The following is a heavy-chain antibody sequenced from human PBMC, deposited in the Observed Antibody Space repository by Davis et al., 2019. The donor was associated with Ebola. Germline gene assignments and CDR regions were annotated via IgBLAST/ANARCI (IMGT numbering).Heavy chain of an antibody. D-gene: IGHD2-15*01. CDR3: ARANSGCTGGGCFSGHWFDP. CDR1: GFTFSYYD. V-gene: IGHV3-13*01. Sequence: PGGSLRLSCAASGFTFSYYDMQWVRQAAGKGLEWVSGIGTIGGDTHYADSVKGRFTISRDDAKNSLHLQMDSLRAGDTAIYYCARANSGCTGGGCFSGHWFDPWGQGTLVTVSS. CDR2: IGTIGGDT. J-gene: IGHJ5*02.